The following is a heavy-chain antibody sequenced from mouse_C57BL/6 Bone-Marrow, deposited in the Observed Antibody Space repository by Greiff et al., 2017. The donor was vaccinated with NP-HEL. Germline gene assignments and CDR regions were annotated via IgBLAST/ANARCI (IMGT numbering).Heavy chain of an antibody. CDR1: GFTFSSYT. V-gene: IGHV5-9*01. CDR2: ISGGGGNT. J-gene: IGHJ2*01. Sequence: EVQRVESGGGLVKPGGSLKLSCAASGFTFSSYTMSWVRQTPEKRLEWVATISGGGGNTYYPDSVKGRFTISRDNAKNTLYLQMSSLRSEDTALYYCARLSLYYYGSREGYWGQGTTLTVSS. D-gene: IGHD1-1*01. CDR3: ARLSLYYYGSREGY.